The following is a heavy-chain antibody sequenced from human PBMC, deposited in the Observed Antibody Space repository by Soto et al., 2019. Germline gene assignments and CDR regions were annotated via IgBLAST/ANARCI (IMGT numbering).Heavy chain of an antibody. CDR1: GFTFSSYE. D-gene: IGHD3-22*01. V-gene: IGHV3-48*03. Sequence: GGSLRLSCAPSGFTFSSYEMNWVRQAPGKGLEWVSYISNNGETAYYADSVKGRFTISRDNAKNSLHLQLNSLRAGDTAVYYCVRGYRYNTSGYYSDFDYWGQGALVTVSS. J-gene: IGHJ4*02. CDR2: ISNNGETA. CDR3: VRGYRYNTSGYYSDFDY.